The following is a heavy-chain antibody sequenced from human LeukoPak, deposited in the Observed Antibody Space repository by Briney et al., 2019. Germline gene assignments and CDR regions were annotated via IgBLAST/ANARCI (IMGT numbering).Heavy chain of an antibody. D-gene: IGHD5-24*01. CDR2: INHSGST. J-gene: IGHJ5*02. CDR3: ARRWLQLSWFDP. Sequence: PSGTLSLTCSVSGASVSSGSYYWGWIRQPPGKGLEWIGEINHSGSTNYNPSLKSRVTISVDTSKNQFSLKLSSVTAANTAVYYCARRWLQLSWFDPWGQGTLVTVSS. CDR1: GASVSSGSYY. V-gene: IGHV4-39*07.